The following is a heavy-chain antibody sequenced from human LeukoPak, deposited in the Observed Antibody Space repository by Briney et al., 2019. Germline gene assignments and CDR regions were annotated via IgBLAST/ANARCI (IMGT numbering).Heavy chain of an antibody. V-gene: IGHV4-59*01. CDR1: GGSISSYY. CDR2: IYYSESA. Sequence: SETLSLTCTVSGGSISSYYWSWIRQPPGKGLEWIGYIYYSESANYNPSLKSRVTISVDTTKNQFSLKLSSVTAADTAVYYCARRGGSPLGAFDIWGQGTMVTVSS. J-gene: IGHJ3*02. D-gene: IGHD1-26*01. CDR3: ARRGGSPLGAFDI.